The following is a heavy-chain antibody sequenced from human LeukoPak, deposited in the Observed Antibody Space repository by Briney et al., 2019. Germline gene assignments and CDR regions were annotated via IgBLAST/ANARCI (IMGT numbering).Heavy chain of an antibody. V-gene: IGHV3-7*01. Sequence: GGSLRLSCGVSGFTFSSYWMNWVRQAPGKGLEWVASIKQDGGEKSYVDSVKGRFTISRDNAKNSLYLQMNSLRAEDTAVYYCARTVQGAGTKMYYFDYWGQGTLVTVSS. CDR2: IKQDGGEK. D-gene: IGHD6-19*01. CDR3: ARTVQGAGTKMYYFDY. J-gene: IGHJ4*02. CDR1: GFTFSSYW.